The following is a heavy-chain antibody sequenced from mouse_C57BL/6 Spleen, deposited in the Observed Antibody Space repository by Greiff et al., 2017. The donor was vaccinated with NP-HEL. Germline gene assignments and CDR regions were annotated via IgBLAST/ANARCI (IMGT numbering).Heavy chain of an antibody. CDR1: GYTFTDYY. J-gene: IGHJ2*01. D-gene: IGHD1-1*01. V-gene: IGHV1-26*01. CDR3: AREFITTLDY. CDR2: INPNNGGT. Sequence: EVQLQQSGPELVKPGASVKISCKASGYTFTDYYMNWVKQSHGKSLEWIGDINPNNGGTSYNQKFKGKATLTVDKSSSTAYMELRSLTSEDSAVYYCAREFITTLDYWGQGTTLTVSS.